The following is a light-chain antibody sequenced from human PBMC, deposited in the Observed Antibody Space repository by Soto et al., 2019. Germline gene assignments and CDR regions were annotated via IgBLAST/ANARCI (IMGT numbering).Light chain of an antibody. CDR2: GAS. CDR1: QSVSSSY. V-gene: IGKV3-20*01. J-gene: IGKJ4*01. CDR3: QQYGSSPPVT. Sequence: EIVLTQSPGTLSLSPGERATLSCRASQSVSSSYLAWYQQKPGQAPRLLIYGASSRATGIPDRFSGSGSGTDFTLTISRLEPEDVAVDSCQQYGSSPPVTFGGGTKVEIK.